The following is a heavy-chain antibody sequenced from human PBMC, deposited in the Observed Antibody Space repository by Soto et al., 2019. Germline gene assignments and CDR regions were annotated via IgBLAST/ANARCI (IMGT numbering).Heavy chain of an antibody. CDR2: IYYSGTT. V-gene: IGHV4-28*01. CDR1: GYSISSSNW. D-gene: IGHD2-8*01. J-gene: IGHJ4*02. CDR3: AGREIESTIDY. Sequence: PSETLSLTCAVSGYSISSSNWWGWIRQPPGKGLEWIGYIYYSGTTYYNPSLKSRVTMSVDTSKNQFSLKLTSVTAVDTAVYYCAGREIESTIDYWGQGTLVTVSS.